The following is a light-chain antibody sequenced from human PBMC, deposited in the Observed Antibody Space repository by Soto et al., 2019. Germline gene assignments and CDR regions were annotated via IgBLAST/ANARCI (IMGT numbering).Light chain of an antibody. CDR3: QHYGRSSIT. V-gene: IGKV3-20*01. CDR1: QSVSSSY. CDR2: GAS. Sequence: EIVWTQSPGTLSLSPGERATLSCRASQSVSSSYLAWYQQKRGQAPRLLIYGASSRATGITDRFSGSGSGTVFSLTISRLEPEYFAVYYCQHYGRSSITFGQGTRLEIK. J-gene: IGKJ5*01.